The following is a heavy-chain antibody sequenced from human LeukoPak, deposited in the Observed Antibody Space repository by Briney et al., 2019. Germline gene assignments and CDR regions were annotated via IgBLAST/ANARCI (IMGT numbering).Heavy chain of an antibody. CDR1: GGSISSYY. J-gene: IGHJ4*02. CDR2: IYDSGST. D-gene: IGHD3-22*01. V-gene: IGHV4-59*01. CDR3: ARQSISGSSLSYFDY. Sequence: SETLSLTCTVSGGSISSYYWSWIRQPPGKGLEWIGNIYDSGSTNYNPSLKSRVTISVDTSKNQCSLKLSSVTTADTAVYYCARQSISGSSLSYFDYWGQGTLVNVSS.